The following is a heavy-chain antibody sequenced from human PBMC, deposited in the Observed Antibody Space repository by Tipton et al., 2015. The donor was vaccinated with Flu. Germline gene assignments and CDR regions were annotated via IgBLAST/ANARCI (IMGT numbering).Heavy chain of an antibody. J-gene: IGHJ6*02. Sequence: QLVQSGGGAVQPGRSLRLSCAASGFTFDQYDMHWVRQAPGKGLEWVSGISWDTETRGYADSVQGRFIISRDNRKNSLYLQMNSLRPEDTALYYCTKETYTDNHYYYGMDVWGQGTTVTVSS. CDR3: TKETYTDNHYYYGMDV. D-gene: IGHD5-24*01. V-gene: IGHV3-9*01. CDR1: GFTFDQYD. CDR2: ISWDTETR.